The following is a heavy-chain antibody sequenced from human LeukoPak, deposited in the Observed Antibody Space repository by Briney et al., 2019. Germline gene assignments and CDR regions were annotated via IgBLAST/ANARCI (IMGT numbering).Heavy chain of an antibody. CDR1: GGSIDSYY. CDR3: ARFYQSAEYYFDY. CDR2: NYYTGST. Sequence: PSETLSLTCTVSGGSIDSYYWSWIRQPPGKGLEWIGYNYYTGSTEYHPSLKSRVTISLDTSKNQFSLKLTSVTAADTAVYYCARFYQSAEYYFDYWGQGNLVSVSS. V-gene: IGHV4-59*01. J-gene: IGHJ4*02. D-gene: IGHD2-2*01.